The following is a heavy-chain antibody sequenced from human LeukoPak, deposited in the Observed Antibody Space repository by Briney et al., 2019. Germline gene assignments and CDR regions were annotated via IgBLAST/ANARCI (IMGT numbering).Heavy chain of an antibody. CDR3: ARYYYDSSGYPSLFDY. CDR1: GFTFTIYS. V-gene: IGHV3-21*01. CDR2: ISSSSSYI. J-gene: IGHJ4*02. Sequence: GGCLRLSCAASGFTFTIYSMNWVRHAPGKGLGWVSSISSSSSYIYYADSVKGRFTISRDNAKNSLYLQMNSLRAEDTAVYYCARYYYDSSGYPSLFDYWGQGTLVTVSS. D-gene: IGHD3-22*01.